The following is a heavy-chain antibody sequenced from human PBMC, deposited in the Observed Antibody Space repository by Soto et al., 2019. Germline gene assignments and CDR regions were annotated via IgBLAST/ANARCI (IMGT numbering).Heavy chain of an antibody. Sequence: SEALSLTCTVSGGSISSYYWIWIRQPPGKGLEWIGYIYYSGSTNYNPSLKSRVTISVDTSKNQFSLKLSSVTAADTAVYYCAREAYSSSWYRGNYFDYWGQGTLVTVSS. V-gene: IGHV4-59*01. D-gene: IGHD6-13*01. CDR1: GGSISSYY. CDR3: AREAYSSSWYRGNYFDY. CDR2: IYYSGST. J-gene: IGHJ4*02.